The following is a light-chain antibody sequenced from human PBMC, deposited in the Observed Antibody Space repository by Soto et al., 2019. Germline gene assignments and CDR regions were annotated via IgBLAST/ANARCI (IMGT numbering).Light chain of an antibody. CDR1: QSVTSN. V-gene: IGKV3-15*01. Sequence: EIVMTQSPATLSVSPGDRATLSCRASQSVTSNLAWYQQKPGQAPRLLISAASTRATGIPARFSASGSGTEFTLTISSLQSEDFAVYYCQQYNNWPRTFGQGTKVDIK. CDR2: AAS. J-gene: IGKJ1*01. CDR3: QQYNNWPRT.